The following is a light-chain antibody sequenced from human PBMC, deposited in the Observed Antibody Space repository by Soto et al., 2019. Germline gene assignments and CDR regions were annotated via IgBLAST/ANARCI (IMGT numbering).Light chain of an antibody. V-gene: IGKV1-9*01. J-gene: IGKJ2*01. Sequence: IQLTQSPSSLSASVGDRVTISCRASQGNNSFVAWYQQKSGKAPKLLIYAASTLQSGVPSRVSGSGSGTDFTLTISRLQPEDFATYYCQQLNDRRFSFGQGTKLDIK. CDR3: QQLNDRRFS. CDR2: AAS. CDR1: QGNNSF.